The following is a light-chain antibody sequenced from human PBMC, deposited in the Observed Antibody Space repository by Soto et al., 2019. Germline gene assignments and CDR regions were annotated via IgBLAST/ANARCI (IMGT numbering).Light chain of an antibody. CDR3: QPYGGPVTLA. J-gene: IGKJ4*01. CDR1: HTVSRHY. CDR2: GTS. V-gene: IGKV3-20*01. Sequence: EVVLTQSPGTLSLSPGESATVACRASHTVSRHYLAWDQKKPGQAPRLLVCGTSTRAAGIPDRFSGSGSGTDLTLTITRLEPEAFAVYYCQPYGGPVTLAFGLGTKVEIK.